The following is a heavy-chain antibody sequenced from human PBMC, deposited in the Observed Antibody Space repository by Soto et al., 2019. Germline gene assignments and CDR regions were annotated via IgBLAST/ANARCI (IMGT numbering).Heavy chain of an antibody. Sequence: WAQSVFAEAAGLTLTSCSMIMVRQAPGKGLEWVSSISSTTNYIYYGDSMKGRFTISRDNAKNSLYLEMNSLRAEDTAVYYWARESEDLTSNFDYWGQGTLVT. CDR2: ISSTTNYI. J-gene: IGHJ4*02. CDR1: GLTLTSCS. CDR3: ARESEDLTSNFDY. V-gene: IGHV3-21*06.